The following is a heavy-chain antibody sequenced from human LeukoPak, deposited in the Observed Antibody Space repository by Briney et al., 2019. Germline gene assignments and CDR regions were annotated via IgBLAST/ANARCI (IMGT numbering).Heavy chain of an antibody. CDR1: VGSISSGGYY. D-gene: IGHD6-13*01. V-gene: IGHV4-31*03. J-gene: IGHJ4*02. Sequence: PSETLSLTCTVSVGSISSGGYYWSWIRQHPGKCLEWIGYIYYSGSTYYNPSLKSRVTISVDTSKNQFSLKLSSVTAADTAVYYCARELQQLANYFDYWGQGTLVTVSS. CDR2: IYYSGST. CDR3: ARELQQLANYFDY.